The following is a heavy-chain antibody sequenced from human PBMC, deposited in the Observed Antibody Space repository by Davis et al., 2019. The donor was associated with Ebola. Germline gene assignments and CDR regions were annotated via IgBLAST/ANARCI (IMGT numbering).Heavy chain of an antibody. D-gene: IGHD3-10*01. Sequence: SQTLSLTCAVYGGSFSGYYWSWIRQPPGKGLEWIGEINHSGSTNDNPSLKSRVTISVDTSKNQFSLKLSSVTAADTAVYYCARGVGTGAWFDPWGQGTVVTVSS. CDR2: INHSGST. J-gene: IGHJ5*02. CDR1: GGSFSGYY. V-gene: IGHV4-34*01. CDR3: ARGVGTGAWFDP.